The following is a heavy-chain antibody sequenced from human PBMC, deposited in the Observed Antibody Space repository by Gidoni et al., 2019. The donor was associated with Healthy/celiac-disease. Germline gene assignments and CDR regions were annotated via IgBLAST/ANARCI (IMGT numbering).Heavy chain of an antibody. V-gene: IGHV3-30*03. J-gene: IGHJ4*02. CDR2: ISYDGSNK. Sequence: RPAPGKGLEWVAVISYDGSNKYYADSVKCRFTFSRDNSKNTLYLQMNSLRAQDTAVYYCARCFGVVLLFDYWGQGTLVTVSS. D-gene: IGHD3-3*01. CDR3: ARCFGVVLLFDY.